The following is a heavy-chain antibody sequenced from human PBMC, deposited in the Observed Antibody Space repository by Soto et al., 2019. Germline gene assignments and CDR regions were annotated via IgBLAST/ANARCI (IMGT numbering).Heavy chain of an antibody. CDR1: GGSISSSSYY. CDR3: ARLDPHYDILTGYYFPSDY. CDR2: IYYSGST. J-gene: IGHJ4*02. Sequence: SETLSLTCTVSGGSISSSSYYWGWIRQPPGKGLEWIGSIYYSGSTYYNPSLKSRVTISVDTSKNQFSLKLSSVTAADTAVYYCARLDPHYDILTGYYFPSDYWGQGTLVTVSS. D-gene: IGHD3-9*01. V-gene: IGHV4-39*01.